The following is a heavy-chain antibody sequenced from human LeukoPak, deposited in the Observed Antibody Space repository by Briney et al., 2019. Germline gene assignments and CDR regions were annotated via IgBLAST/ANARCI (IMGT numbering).Heavy chain of an antibody. D-gene: IGHD5-12*01. J-gene: IGHJ6*03. Sequence: GGSLRLSCEASGLTFNKYWMTWVRQAPGKGVECVANIKKDGSEKNYVDSVKGRFTISRDNSKNTLYLQMNSLSAEDTAVYYCAKGGRGYSGYDFSGSGAYYYYYMDVWGKGTTVTISS. CDR3: AKGGRGYSGYDFSGSGAYYYYYMDV. CDR2: IKKDGSEK. V-gene: IGHV3-7*03. CDR1: GLTFNKYW.